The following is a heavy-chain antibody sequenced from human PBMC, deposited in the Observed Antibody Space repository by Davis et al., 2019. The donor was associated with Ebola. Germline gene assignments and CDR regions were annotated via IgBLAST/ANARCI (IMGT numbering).Heavy chain of an antibody. D-gene: IGHD2-15*01. CDR1: GFTFSSYS. CDR3: ARGDVVVAATLDY. CDR2: ISSSSSYI. V-gene: IGHV3-21*01. J-gene: IGHJ4*02. Sequence: GGSLRLSCAASGFTFSSYSMNWVRQAPGKGLEWVSSISSSSSYIYYADSVKGRFTISRDNAKNSLYLQMNSLRAEDTAVYYCARGDVVVAATLDYWGQGTLVTVSS.